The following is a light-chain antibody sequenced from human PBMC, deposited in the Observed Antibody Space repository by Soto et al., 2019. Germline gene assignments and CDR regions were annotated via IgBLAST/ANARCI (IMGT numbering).Light chain of an antibody. CDR1: QSISSY. V-gene: IGKV1-39*01. J-gene: IGKJ3*01. CDR2: AAS. Sequence: DIQMTQSPSSLSASVGDRVTITCRSSQSISSYFNWSQQKPGKAPKLLIYAASSLQSGVSYRFSGSGSVTDFTLTISSLQPEDFATYYCQQSYSTPFTFGPGTKVDIK. CDR3: QQSYSTPFT.